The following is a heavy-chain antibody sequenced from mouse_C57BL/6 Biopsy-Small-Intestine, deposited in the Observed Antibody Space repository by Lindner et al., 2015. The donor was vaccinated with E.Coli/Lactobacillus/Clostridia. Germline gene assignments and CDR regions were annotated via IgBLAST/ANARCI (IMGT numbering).Heavy chain of an antibody. CDR2: IYPGSGST. Sequence: VQLQESGAEPVKPGASVKMSCKASGYTFTSYWITWVKQRPGQGLEWIGDIYPGSGSTNYNEKFKSKATLTVDTSSSTAYMQLSSLTSEDSAVYYCAYYDYDEGFAYWGQGTLVTVSA. CDR1: GYTFTSYW. D-gene: IGHD2-4*01. CDR3: AYYDYDEGFAY. V-gene: IGHV1-55*01. J-gene: IGHJ3*01.